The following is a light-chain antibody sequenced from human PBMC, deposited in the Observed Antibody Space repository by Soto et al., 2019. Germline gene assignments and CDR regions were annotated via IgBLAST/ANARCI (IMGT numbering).Light chain of an antibody. CDR3: QQYCSSRPLT. CDR1: QSITSSY. J-gene: IGKJ4*01. V-gene: IGKV3-20*01. CDR2: AAS. Sequence: ETVLTQSPGTLSLSPGERATLSCRASQSITSSYLAWYQQRPGQAPRLLIYAASRRATGIPERFSGSGSGTDFTLTISRLEPEDFAVYYCQQYCSSRPLTFAGGTKVEIK.